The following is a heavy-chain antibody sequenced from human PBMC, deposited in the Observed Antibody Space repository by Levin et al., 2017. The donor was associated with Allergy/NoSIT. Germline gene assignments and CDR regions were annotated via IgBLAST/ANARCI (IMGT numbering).Heavy chain of an antibody. CDR3: AKGVYGDSWYFDL. D-gene: IGHD4-17*01. CDR1: GFTFNSFA. J-gene: IGHJ2*01. V-gene: IGHV3-30-3*01. Sequence: GGSLRLSCAASGFTFNSFAMHWVRQAPGKGLDWVALISSDGSNQYYADSVRGRFTISRDNSKKTLYLQMNSLRAEDTALYYCAKGVYGDSWYFDLWGRGTLVTVSS. CDR2: ISSDGSNQ.